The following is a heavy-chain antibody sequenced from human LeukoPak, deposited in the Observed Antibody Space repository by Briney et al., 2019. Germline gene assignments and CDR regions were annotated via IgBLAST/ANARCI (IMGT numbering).Heavy chain of an antibody. CDR1: GGSISSGSYY. J-gene: IGHJ5*02. V-gene: IGHV4-61*02. Sequence: SETLSLTCTVSGGSISSGSYYWSWIRQPAGKGLEWIGRIYTSGSTNYNPSLKSRVTMSVDTSKNQFSLKLSSVTAADTAVYYCAMARGPRWFDPWGQGTLVTVSS. CDR3: AMARGPRWFDP. CDR2: IYTSGST. D-gene: IGHD5-24*01.